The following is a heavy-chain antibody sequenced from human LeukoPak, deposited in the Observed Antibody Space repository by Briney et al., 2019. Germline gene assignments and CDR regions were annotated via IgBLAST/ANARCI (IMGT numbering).Heavy chain of an antibody. J-gene: IGHJ4*02. D-gene: IGHD3-22*01. Sequence: ASVKVSCKASGHTFTGYYMHWVRQAPGQGLEWMGWINPNSGGTNYAQKFQGRVTMTRDTSISTAYMELSRLRSDDTAVYYCARDQPHYYDSSGYYYSYWGQGTLVTVSS. CDR1: GHTFTGYY. V-gene: IGHV1-2*02. CDR2: INPNSGGT. CDR3: ARDQPHYYDSSGYYYSY.